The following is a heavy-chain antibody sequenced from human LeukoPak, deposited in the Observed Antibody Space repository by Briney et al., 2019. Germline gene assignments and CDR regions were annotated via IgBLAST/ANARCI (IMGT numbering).Heavy chain of an antibody. J-gene: IGHJ6*03. Sequence: ASVKVSCKVSGYTLTELSMHWVRQAPGKGLEWMGGFDPGDGETIYAQKFQGRVTMTEDTSTDTAYMELSSLRSEDTAVYYCATSYGSGIKYYYYYMDVWGKGTTVTISS. CDR3: ATSYGSGIKYYYYYMDV. CDR1: GYTLTELS. D-gene: IGHD3-10*01. CDR2: FDPGDGET. V-gene: IGHV1-24*01.